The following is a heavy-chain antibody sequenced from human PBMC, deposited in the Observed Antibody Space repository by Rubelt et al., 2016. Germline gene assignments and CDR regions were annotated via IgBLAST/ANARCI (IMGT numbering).Heavy chain of an antibody. CDR3: TRAFGYFYFGL. V-gene: IGHV4-39*07. D-gene: IGHD2-15*01. CDR2: VYYTGRT. J-gene: IGHJ2*01. Sequence: QLQLQESGPGLVRPSETLSLTCSVSGGSIRSHVHYWAWVRQPPGKELEWIGSVYYTGRTFYNPSLKSRVTISIDASKTQCSLKLSSLTAADTAVDYCTRAFGYFYFGLWGRGTLVTVSS. CDR1: GGSIRSHVHY.